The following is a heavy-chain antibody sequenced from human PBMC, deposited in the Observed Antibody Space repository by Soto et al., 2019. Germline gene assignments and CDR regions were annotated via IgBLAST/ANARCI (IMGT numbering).Heavy chain of an antibody. V-gene: IGHV4-59*01. CDR1: GGSISSYY. CDR3: ATLWFGELNDAFDI. CDR2: IYYSGST. D-gene: IGHD3-10*01. J-gene: IGHJ3*02. Sequence: SETLSLTCTVSGGSISSYYWSWIRQPPGKGLEWIGYIYYSGSTNYNPSLKSRVTISVDTSKNQFSLKLSSVTAADTAVYYCATLWFGELNDAFDIWGQGTMVTVSS.